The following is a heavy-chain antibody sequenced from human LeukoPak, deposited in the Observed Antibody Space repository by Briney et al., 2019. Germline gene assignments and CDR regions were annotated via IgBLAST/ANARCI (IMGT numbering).Heavy chain of an antibody. D-gene: IGHD2-15*01. CDR2: ISSSSSYI. Sequence: GGSLRLSCAASGFTFSSYSRSWVRQAPGKGLEWVSSISSSSSYIYYADLVKGRFTISRDKAKNSLYLKMNSLRAEDTAVYYCASTLGYCSGGSCYIPWYFDYWGQGTLVTVSS. V-gene: IGHV3-21*01. CDR1: GFTFSSYS. J-gene: IGHJ4*02. CDR3: ASTLGYCSGGSCYIPWYFDY.